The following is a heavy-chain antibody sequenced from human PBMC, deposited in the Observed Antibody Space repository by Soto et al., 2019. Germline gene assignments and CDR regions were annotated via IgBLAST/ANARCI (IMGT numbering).Heavy chain of an antibody. CDR2: IIPILGVA. D-gene: IGHD3-10*01. V-gene: IGHV1-69*02. CDR1: GDTFSSYT. CDR3: ASAKSYLDACDI. Sequence: QVQLVQSGAEVKKPGSSVKVSCKASGDTFSSYTFNWVRQAPGQGLEWMGRIIPILGVANYAQKCQGRVTITADQSTRTAYMELSSLRSEDTAVYYCASAKSYLDACDIWGQGTMVNVYS. J-gene: IGHJ3*02.